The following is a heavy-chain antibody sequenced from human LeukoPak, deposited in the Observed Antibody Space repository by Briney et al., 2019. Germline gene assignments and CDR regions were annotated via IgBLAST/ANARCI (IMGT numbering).Heavy chain of an antibody. J-gene: IGHJ4*02. D-gene: IGHD6-13*01. CDR1: GFTFSSYA. Sequence: PGGSLRLSCAASGFTFSSYAMSWVRRAPGKGLEWVSAISGSGGSTYYADSVKGRFTISRDNSKNTLYLQMNSLRAEDTAVYYCAKGHSSSWYYFDYWGQGTLVTVSS. V-gene: IGHV3-23*01. CDR2: ISGSGGST. CDR3: AKGHSSSWYYFDY.